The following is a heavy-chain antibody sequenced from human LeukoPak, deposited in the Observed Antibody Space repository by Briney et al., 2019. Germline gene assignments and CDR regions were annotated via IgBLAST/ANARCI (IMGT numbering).Heavy chain of an antibody. J-gene: IGHJ6*02. CDR1: GYTFTGYY. D-gene: IGHD2-2*01. Sequence: ASVKVPCKASGYTFTGYYMHWVRQAPGQGLEWMGWINPNSGGTNYAQKFQGRVTMTRDTSISTAYMELSRLRSDDTAVYYCARDRCSSTSCYARSDYYYGMDVWGQGTTVTVSS. CDR3: ARDRCSSTSCYARSDYYYGMDV. CDR2: INPNSGGT. V-gene: IGHV1-2*02.